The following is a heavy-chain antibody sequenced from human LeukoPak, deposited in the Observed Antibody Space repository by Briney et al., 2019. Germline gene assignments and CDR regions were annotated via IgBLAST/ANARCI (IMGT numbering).Heavy chain of an antibody. Sequence: KTSETLSLTCTVSGGSISSYYWSWIRQPPGKGLEWIGCIYYSGSTNYNPSLKSRVTISVDTSKNQFSLKLSSVTAADTAVYYCARQTNTDYVWGSAHGDAFDIWGQGTMVTVSS. CDR1: GGSISSYY. CDR3: ARQTNTDYVWGSAHGDAFDI. J-gene: IGHJ3*02. CDR2: IYYSGST. D-gene: IGHD3-16*01. V-gene: IGHV4-59*01.